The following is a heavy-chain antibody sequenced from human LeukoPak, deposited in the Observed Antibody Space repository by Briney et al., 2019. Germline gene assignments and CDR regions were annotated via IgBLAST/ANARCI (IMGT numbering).Heavy chain of an antibody. D-gene: IGHD3-22*01. CDR2: ISSTISYI. CDR3: ARGAHYYYDSSGYSYGDDY. J-gene: IGHJ4*02. Sequence: GGSLRLSCAASGFTFTNYNMNWVRHAPGKGLEWVSSISSTISYIYYTDSVKGQFTISRDNGENSLYLQMNSLRAEDTAVYYCARGAHYYYDSSGYSYGDDYWGQGTLVTVSS. CDR1: GFTFTNYN. V-gene: IGHV3-21*01.